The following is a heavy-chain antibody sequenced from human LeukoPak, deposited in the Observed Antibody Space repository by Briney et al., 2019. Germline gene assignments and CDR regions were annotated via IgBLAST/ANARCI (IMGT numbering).Heavy chain of an antibody. CDR1: GGTSSSYA. V-gene: IGHV1-46*01. CDR2: LNPSGGSS. Sequence: ASVKVSCKASGGTSSSYAISWVRQAPGQGLEWMAILNPSGGSSNYAQKFQGRATLTRATSTGTVYMELSSLRSEDTAVYYCASVYKHGMDVWGQGTTVIVSS. D-gene: IGHD5-24*01. CDR3: ASVYKHGMDV. J-gene: IGHJ6*02.